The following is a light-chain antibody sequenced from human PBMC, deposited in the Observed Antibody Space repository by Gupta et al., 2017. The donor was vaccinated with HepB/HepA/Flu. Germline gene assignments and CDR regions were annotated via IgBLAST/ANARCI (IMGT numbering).Light chain of an antibody. V-gene: IGLV1-44*01. CDR1: SSNIGSNT. CDR2: SNN. Sequence: QSVLTQPPSASGTPVQRVTISCSGSSSNIGSNTVNWYQQRPGTAPKLLSYSNNQRPSGVPDRFSGSKSGTSASLAISGLQAEDEADYYCAAWDDRLKGVVFGGGTKLPVL. CDR3: AAWDDRLKGVV. J-gene: IGLJ2*01.